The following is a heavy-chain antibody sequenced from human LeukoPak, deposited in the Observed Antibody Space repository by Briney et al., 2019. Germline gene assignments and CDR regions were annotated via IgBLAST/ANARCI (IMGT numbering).Heavy chain of an antibody. CDR1: GGSVSSGSYY. CDR3: ARDHAGSSSSSGYYYYYGMDV. CDR2: IYYSGST. V-gene: IGHV4-61*01. D-gene: IGHD6-6*01. J-gene: IGHJ6*02. Sequence: SETLSLTCTVSGGSVSSGSYYWSWIRQPPGKGLEWTGYIYYSGSTNYNPSLKSRVTISVDTSKNQFSLKLSSMTAADTAVYYCARDHAGSSSSSGYYYYYGMDVWGQGTTVTVSS.